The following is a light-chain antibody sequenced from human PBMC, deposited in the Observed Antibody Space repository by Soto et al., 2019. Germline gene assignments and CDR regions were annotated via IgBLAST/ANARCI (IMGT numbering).Light chain of an antibody. J-gene: IGKJ1*01. CDR3: MQGTLWLWT. CDR1: LSVVDSGGNTS. V-gene: IGKV2-30*01. CDR2: KIS. Sequence: VVVTHATVSLPVTLVQPASICGAXSLSVVDSGGNTSFNWYQQRPGQPPRRLIYKISNRESGVPDRFSASGSGTDFTLRISRVEAEDLGLYKCMQGTLWLWTFCQ.